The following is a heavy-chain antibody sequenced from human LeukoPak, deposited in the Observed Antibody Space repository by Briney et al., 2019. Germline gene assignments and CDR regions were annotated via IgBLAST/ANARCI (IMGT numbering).Heavy chain of an antibody. J-gene: IGHJ5*02. CDR2: INPNSGGT. Sequence: ASVKVSCKASGYTFTGYYMHWVRQAPGQGLEWMGRINPNSGGTNYAQKFQGRVTRTRDTSISTAYMELSRLRSDDTAVYYCARDHIALGDWFDPWGQGTLVTVSS. D-gene: IGHD6-19*01. CDR3: ARDHIALGDWFDP. V-gene: IGHV1-2*06. CDR1: GYTFTGYY.